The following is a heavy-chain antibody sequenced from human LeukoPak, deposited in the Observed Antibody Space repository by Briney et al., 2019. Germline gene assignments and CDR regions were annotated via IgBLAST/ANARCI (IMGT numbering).Heavy chain of an antibody. J-gene: IGHJ4*02. CDR2: ISSSSSYI. CDR3: ARVGIYDFWSGYTSDY. Sequence: PGGSLRLSCAASGFTFSSYSMNWVRQAPGKGLEWVSSISSSSSYIYYADSVKGRFTTSRDNAKNSLYLQMNSLRAEDTAVYYCARVGIYDFWSGYTSDYWGQGTLVTVSS. CDR1: GFTFSSYS. V-gene: IGHV3-21*01. D-gene: IGHD3-3*01.